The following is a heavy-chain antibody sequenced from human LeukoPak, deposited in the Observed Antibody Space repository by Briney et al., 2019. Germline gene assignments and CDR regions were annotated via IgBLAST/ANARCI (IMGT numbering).Heavy chain of an antibody. CDR2: INPSGGST. D-gene: IGHD3-10*01. CDR1: GYTFTSYY. J-gene: IGHJ4*02. Sequence: GASVKVSCKASGYTFTSYYMHWVRQAPGQGLEWMGIINPSGGSTSYAQKFQGRVTMTRDTSTSTVYMELSSLRSEDTAVYYCARGTYYGSGSYYNDFDYWGQGTLVTVSS. CDR3: ARGTYYGSGSYYNDFDY. V-gene: IGHV1-46*01.